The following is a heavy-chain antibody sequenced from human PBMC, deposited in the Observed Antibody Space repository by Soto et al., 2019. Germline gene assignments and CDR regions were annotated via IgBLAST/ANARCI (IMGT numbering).Heavy chain of an antibody. CDR3: AHRRIAAAINACDI. CDR2: IYWDDDK. V-gene: IGHV2-5*02. CDR1: GFSLSTSGVG. D-gene: IGHD6-13*01. J-gene: IGHJ3*02. Sequence: QITLKESGPTLVKPTQTLTLTCTFSGFSLSTSGVGVGWIRQPPGKALEWLALIYWDDDKRYSPSLKSRLTITKDTSKHQVVLTMTNMDPVDTATYYCAHRRIAAAINACDIWGQGTMVTVSS.